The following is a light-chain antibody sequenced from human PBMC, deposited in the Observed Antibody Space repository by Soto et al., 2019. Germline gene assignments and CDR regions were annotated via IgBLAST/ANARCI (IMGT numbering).Light chain of an antibody. CDR1: QGIYKY. CDR3: QQRGNWPIT. J-gene: IGKJ5*01. Sequence: ETVLTQSPATMSLSPGDRVTLSCRASQGIYKYLGWYQQKPGQTPRLLIFDASHRATGIPARFSGSVSGTDFTLTISSLEPEDFAVYYCQQRGNWPITFGQGTRLEMK. CDR2: DAS. V-gene: IGKV3D-11*01.